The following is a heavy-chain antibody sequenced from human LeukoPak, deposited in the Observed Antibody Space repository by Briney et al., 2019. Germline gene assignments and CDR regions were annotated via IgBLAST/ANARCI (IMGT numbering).Heavy chain of an antibody. CDR1: GFTFSSYG. Sequence: GGSLRLSCAASGFTFSSYGMHWVRQAPGQGLEWMGWINPNSGGTNYAQKFQGRVTMTRDTSISTAYMDLSRLTSDDTAVYYCARGGSNSWYDAFDLWGQGTMVTVSS. D-gene: IGHD6-13*01. J-gene: IGHJ3*01. CDR2: INPNSGGT. V-gene: IGHV1-2*02. CDR3: ARGGSNSWYDAFDL.